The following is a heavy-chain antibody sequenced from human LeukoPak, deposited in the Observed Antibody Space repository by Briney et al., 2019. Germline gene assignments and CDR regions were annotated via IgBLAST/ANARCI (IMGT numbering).Heavy chain of an antibody. CDR1: GYSISSDYY. CDR2: VYYSGST. CDR3: ARTLYGSGSYYVDY. Sequence: SETLSLTCTVSGYSISSDYYWGWIRQPPGKGLEWIGSVYYSGSTYYNPSLQSRVTISVDTSKNQFSLKLSSVTTADTAVYYCARTLYGSGSYYVDYWGQGTLVTVSS. J-gene: IGHJ4*02. V-gene: IGHV4-38-2*02. D-gene: IGHD3-10*01.